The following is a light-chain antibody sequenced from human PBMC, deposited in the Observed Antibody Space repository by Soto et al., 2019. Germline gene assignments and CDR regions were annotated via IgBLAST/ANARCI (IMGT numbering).Light chain of an antibody. CDR1: SSNIGAGYG. J-gene: IGLJ3*02. V-gene: IGLV1-40*01. CDR2: GNS. Sequence: QSVLTQPPSVSGAPGQRVTISCTGSSSNIGAGYGVHWYQQLPGTAPKLLIYGNSNRPSGVPHRFSGSKSGTSASLAITGLQAEDEADYYCQSYDSSLGGWVFGGGTKLTVL. CDR3: QSYDSSLGGWV.